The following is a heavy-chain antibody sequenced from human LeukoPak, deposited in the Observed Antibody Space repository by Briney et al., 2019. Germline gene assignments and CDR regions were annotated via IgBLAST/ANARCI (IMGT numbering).Heavy chain of an antibody. CDR2: ISWNSGSI. Sequence: PGGSLRLSCAASGFTFDDYAMHWVRQAPGKGLEWVSGISWNSGSIGYADSVKGRFTISRDNAKNSLYLQMNSLRAEDTALYYCAKVSRTYYYDSSGYYPPYFDYWGQGTLVTVSS. J-gene: IGHJ4*02. D-gene: IGHD3-22*01. V-gene: IGHV3-9*01. CDR3: AKVSRTYYYDSSGYYPPYFDY. CDR1: GFTFDDYA.